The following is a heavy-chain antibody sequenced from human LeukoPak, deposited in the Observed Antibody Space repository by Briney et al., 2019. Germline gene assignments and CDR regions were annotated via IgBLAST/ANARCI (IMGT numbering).Heavy chain of an antibody. CDR2: ITAGGSHT. CDR3: ANLNVP. V-gene: IGHV3-23*01. CDR1: GLTFSEYA. D-gene: IGHD1-1*01. J-gene: IGHJ5*02. Sequence: GGSLRLSCTASGLTFSEYAMTWVRQAPGKGLEWVSTITAGGSHTYYPDSVKGRFTVSRDNSKNTLYLQMNSLRVEDTAVYYCANLNVPWGQGTLVTVSS.